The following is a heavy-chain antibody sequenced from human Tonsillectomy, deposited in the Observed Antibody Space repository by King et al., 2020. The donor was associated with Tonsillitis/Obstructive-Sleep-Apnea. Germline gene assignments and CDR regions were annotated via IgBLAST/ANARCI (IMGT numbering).Heavy chain of an antibody. CDR1: GYTFTDYY. CDR2: INPNSGGT. Sequence: VQLVESGAEVKKPGASVKVSCKASGYTFTDYYLHWVRQAPGQGLEWMGRINPNSGGTNYAQKVQGRGTMTRDTSITAAYMDLTRLRADDTAVYYCARGFHTTVTTLLDAFDLWGQGTMVTVSS. CDR3: ARGFHTTVTTLLDAFDL. V-gene: IGHV1-2*06. J-gene: IGHJ3*01. D-gene: IGHD4-17*01.